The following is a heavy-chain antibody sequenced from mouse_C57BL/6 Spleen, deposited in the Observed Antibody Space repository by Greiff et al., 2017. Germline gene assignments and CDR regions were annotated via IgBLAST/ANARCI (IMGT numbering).Heavy chain of an antibody. V-gene: IGHV1-39*01. CDR1: GYSFTDYN. J-gene: IGHJ3*01. CDR2: INPNYGTT. D-gene: IGHD3-2*02. CDR3: ARGGDSSGAWFAY. Sequence: VQLKQSGPELVQPGASVKISCKASGYSFTDYNMNWVKQSNGKSLEWIGVINPNYGTTSYNQKFKGKATLTGDQSSSTAYMQLNSLTSEDSAVYYCARGGDSSGAWFAYWGQGTLVTVSA.